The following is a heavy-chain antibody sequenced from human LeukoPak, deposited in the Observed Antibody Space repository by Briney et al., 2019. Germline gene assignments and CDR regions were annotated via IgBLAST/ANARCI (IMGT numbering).Heavy chain of an antibody. CDR2: ISYDGSNK. D-gene: IGHD6-19*01. Sequence: GGSLRLSCAASGFTFSSYGMHWVRQAPGKGLEWVAVISYDGSNKYYADSVKGRFTISRDNSKNTLYLQMNSLRAEDTAVYYCAKNRRRVDAVAALDYWGQGTLVTVSS. CDR1: GFTFSSYG. CDR3: AKNRRRVDAVAALDY. V-gene: IGHV3-30*18. J-gene: IGHJ4*02.